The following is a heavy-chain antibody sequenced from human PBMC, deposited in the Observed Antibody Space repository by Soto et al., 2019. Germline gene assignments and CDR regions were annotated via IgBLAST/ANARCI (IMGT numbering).Heavy chain of an antibody. CDR1: GFTFSSYA. Sequence: QPGGSLRLSCAASGFTFSSYAMSWVRQAPGKGLEWVSAISGSGGSTYYADSVKGRFTISRDNSKNTLYLQMNSLRAEDTAVYYCAKDISLDDFWSGYYNYYYGTDVWGQGTTVTVSS. V-gene: IGHV3-23*01. J-gene: IGHJ6*02. CDR2: ISGSGGST. D-gene: IGHD3-3*01. CDR3: AKDISLDDFWSGYYNYYYGTDV.